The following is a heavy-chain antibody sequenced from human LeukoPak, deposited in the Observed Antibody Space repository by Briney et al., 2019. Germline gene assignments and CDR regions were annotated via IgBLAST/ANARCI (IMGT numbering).Heavy chain of an antibody. V-gene: IGHV4-59*01. CDR2: IYYSGST. CDR1: GGSISSYY. CDR3: ARVLAVAGTPFDY. Sequence: SETLSLTCTVSGGSISSYYWSWIRQPPGRGLEWIGYIYYSGSTHYNPSLKSRAAISVDTSKNHFSLKLSSVTAADTAVYYCARVLAVAGTPFDYWGQGTLVTVSS. D-gene: IGHD6-19*01. J-gene: IGHJ4*02.